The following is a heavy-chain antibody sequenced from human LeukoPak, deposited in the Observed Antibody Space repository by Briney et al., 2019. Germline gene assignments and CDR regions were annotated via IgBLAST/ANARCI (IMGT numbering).Heavy chain of an antibody. Sequence: SETLSLTCTVSGGSISSGSYYWSWIRQPAGKGLEWIGRIYTSGSTNYNPSLKSRVTISVDTSKNQFSLKLSSVTAADTAVYYCASKYYYGSGSYFDAFDIWGQGTMVTVSS. V-gene: IGHV4-61*02. D-gene: IGHD3-10*01. CDR3: ASKYYYGSGSYFDAFDI. CDR1: GGSISSGSYY. CDR2: IYTSGST. J-gene: IGHJ3*02.